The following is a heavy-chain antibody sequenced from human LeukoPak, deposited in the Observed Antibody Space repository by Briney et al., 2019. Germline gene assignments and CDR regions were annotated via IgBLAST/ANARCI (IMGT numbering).Heavy chain of an antibody. CDR1: GFTFSSYG. D-gene: IGHD2-15*01. V-gene: IGHV3-30*18. Sequence: GRSLRLSCAASGFTFSSYGMHWVRQAPGKGLEWVAVISYDGSNKYYADSVKGRLTISRDNSENTLYLQMNSLRAEDTAVYYCAKVGGGHDYWGQGTLVTVSS. CDR2: ISYDGSNK. CDR3: AKVGGGHDY. J-gene: IGHJ4*02.